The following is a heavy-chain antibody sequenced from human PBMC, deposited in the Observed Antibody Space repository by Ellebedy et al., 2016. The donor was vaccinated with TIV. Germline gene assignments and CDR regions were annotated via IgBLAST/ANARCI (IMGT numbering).Heavy chain of an antibody. V-gene: IGHV4-59*08. CDR3: AASESADSDY. J-gene: IGHJ4*02. CDR1: GGSISSYY. CDR2: IYYSGST. D-gene: IGHD2-2*01. Sequence: MPSETLSLTCTVSGGSISSYYWSWIRQPPGKGLEWIGYIYYSGSTNYNPSLKSRVTISVDTSKNQFFLKLSSVTAADTAVYYCAASESADSDYWGPGTLVTVSS.